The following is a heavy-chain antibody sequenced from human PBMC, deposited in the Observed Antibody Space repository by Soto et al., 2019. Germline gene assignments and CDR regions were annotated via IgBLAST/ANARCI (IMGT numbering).Heavy chain of an antibody. D-gene: IGHD6-13*01. J-gene: IGHJ4*02. CDR2: IYPGDSDT. CDR1: GYTFATYW. Sequence: GESLKISCQASGYTFATYWIAWVRQMPGKGLEWMGMIYPGDSDTRYSPSFQGQVTISADKSISTAYLQWSSLKASDTAMYYCARSEAQQLVGFDYWGQGTLVTVSS. V-gene: IGHV5-51*01. CDR3: ARSEAQQLVGFDY.